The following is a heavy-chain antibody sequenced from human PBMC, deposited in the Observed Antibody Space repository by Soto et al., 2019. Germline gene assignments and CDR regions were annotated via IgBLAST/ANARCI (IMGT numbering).Heavy chain of an antibody. J-gene: IGHJ5*02. Sequence: SVKVSCKPSAYTFTRYAIHWVRPAPGQRLEWMGWINAGNGNTKYSQKFQGRVTITADKSTSTAYMGLSSLRSEDTAVYYCARDRGPMVKEHNWFDPWGQGTLVTVSS. CDR3: ARDRGPMVKEHNWFDP. CDR1: AYTFTRYA. D-gene: IGHD3-10*01. V-gene: IGHV1-3*01. CDR2: INAGNGNT.